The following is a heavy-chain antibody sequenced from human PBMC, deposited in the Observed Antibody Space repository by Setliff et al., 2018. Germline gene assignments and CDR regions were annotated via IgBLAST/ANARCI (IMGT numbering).Heavy chain of an antibody. Sequence: PGGSLRLSCAASGFTFSSYSMNWVRQAPGKGLEWVSSISSSSTYIYYADSVRGRFTISRDNAKNSLYLQMNSLGAEDTAVYYCARDLSGSSSLLGPDYYYYMDVWGKGTTVTVSS. V-gene: IGHV3-21*01. D-gene: IGHD6-6*01. CDR2: ISSSSTYI. CDR3: ARDLSGSSSLLGPDYYYYMDV. CDR1: GFTFSSYS. J-gene: IGHJ6*03.